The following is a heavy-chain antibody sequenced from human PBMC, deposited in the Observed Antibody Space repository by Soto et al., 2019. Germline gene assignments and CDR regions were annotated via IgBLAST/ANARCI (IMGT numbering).Heavy chain of an antibody. D-gene: IGHD3-16*02. Sequence: QVQLVQSGAEVKKSGASVRVSCKASGYTFTGYYIHWVRQAPGQGPEWMGEIGPNRGDTRYAQKFQGRVTMTRDTSITTVYMELSNLSPDDTAMYYCGRGRSGEVVVFYWGQGTLVTVYS. CDR1: GYTFTGYY. V-gene: IGHV1-2*02. CDR3: GRGRSGEVVVFY. J-gene: IGHJ4*02. CDR2: IGPNRGDT.